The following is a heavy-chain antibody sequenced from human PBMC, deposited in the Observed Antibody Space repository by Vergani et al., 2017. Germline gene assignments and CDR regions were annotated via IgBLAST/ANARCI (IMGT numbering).Heavy chain of an antibody. Sequence: QVQLQQWGAGLLKPSQTLSLTCTVSGGSISSGSYYWSWIRQPAGKGLEWIGRIYTSGSTNYNPSLKSRVTISVDTSKNQFSLKLSSVTAADTAVYYCARVSGYSGYDYDCWGQGTLVTVSS. CDR3: ARVSGYSGYDYDC. J-gene: IGHJ4*02. CDR2: IYTSGST. V-gene: IGHV4-61*02. D-gene: IGHD5-12*01. CDR1: GGSISSGSYY.